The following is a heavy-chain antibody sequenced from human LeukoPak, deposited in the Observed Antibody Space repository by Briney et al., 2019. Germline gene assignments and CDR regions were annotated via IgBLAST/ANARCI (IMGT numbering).Heavy chain of an antibody. J-gene: IGHJ4*02. CDR2: ISNSGETT. D-gene: IGHD6-19*01. CDR3: ARDWVAVAGKGFDY. V-gene: IGHV3-11*01. CDR1: GFTFSDHY. Sequence: GGSLRLSCAVSGFTFSDHYVSWVRQAPGKGLEWVSYISNSGETTYYAGSVKGRFTISRNNDRNSLYLQMNSLRAEDTAVYYCARDWVAVAGKGFDYWGPGTLVTVSS.